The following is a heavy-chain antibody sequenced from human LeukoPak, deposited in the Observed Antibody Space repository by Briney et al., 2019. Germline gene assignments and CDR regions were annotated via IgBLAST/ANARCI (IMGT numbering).Heavy chain of an antibody. Sequence: GASVKVSCKASGYTFTSYYMHWVRQAPGQGLEWMGIINPSGGSTSYAQKFQGRVTMTRDTSTGTVYMEVNALRSDDTAVYYCARTLYIASAPGGFDYWGQGTLVTVSS. CDR2: INPSGGST. CDR3: ARTLYIASAPGGFDY. V-gene: IGHV1-46*01. J-gene: IGHJ4*02. CDR1: GYTFTSYY. D-gene: IGHD3-16*01.